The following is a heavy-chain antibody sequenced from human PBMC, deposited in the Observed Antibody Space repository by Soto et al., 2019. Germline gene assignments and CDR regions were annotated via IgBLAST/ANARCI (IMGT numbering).Heavy chain of an antibody. Sequence: SETLSLTCTVSGGSINNYFWSWIRQPPGGELEWIGYVYYIGSTSYTPSLKSRVTISVDTSKNQFSLELRSVTAADTAIYYCARDASSTPSDRYRPGDYFDSWGQGAPVTVSS. J-gene: IGHJ4*02. CDR2: VYYIGST. CDR3: ARDASSTPSDRYRPGDYFDS. D-gene: IGHD6-6*01. V-gene: IGHV4-59*01. CDR1: GGSINNYF.